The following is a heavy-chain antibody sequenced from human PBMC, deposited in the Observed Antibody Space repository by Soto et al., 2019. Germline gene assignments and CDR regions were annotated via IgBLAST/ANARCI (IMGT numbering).Heavy chain of an antibody. J-gene: IGHJ6*02. Sequence: EVQLVESGGGLVQPGGSLRLYCAASGFTFSSYSMNWVRQAPGKGLEWVSYISSSGSAMYYANSVKGRFTLSRDNAKNSLYLQMNSLRDEDTAVYYCARRKGYYYDGMDAWGQGTTVTVSS. V-gene: IGHV3-48*02. CDR2: ISSSGSAM. CDR1: GFTFSSYS. CDR3: ARRKGYYYDGMDA.